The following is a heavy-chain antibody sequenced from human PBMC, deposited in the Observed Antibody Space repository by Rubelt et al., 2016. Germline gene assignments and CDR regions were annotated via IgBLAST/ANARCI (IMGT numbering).Heavy chain of an antibody. J-gene: IGHJ5*02. V-gene: IGHV4-39*01. D-gene: IGHD6-13*01. CDR1: GGSISSRSYY. CDR2: IYYSGST. CDR3: ASRTYSSSPFDP. Sequence: QLQLQESGPGLVKPSETLYLTCTVSGGSISSRSYYWGWIRPPPGKGLEWIGSIYYSGSTYYSPSLKSQVTISVDKPKNQFSLNMGSGTAADTAVYYCASRTYSSSPFDPWGQGTLVTVSS.